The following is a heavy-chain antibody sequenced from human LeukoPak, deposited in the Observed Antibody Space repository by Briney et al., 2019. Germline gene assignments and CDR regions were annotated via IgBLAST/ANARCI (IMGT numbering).Heavy chain of an antibody. CDR1: GGSISSYY. V-gene: IGHV4-4*07. J-gene: IGHJ3*02. Sequence: PSETLSLTCTVSGGSISSYYWSWIRQPAGKGLEWIGRIHTSGSTNYNPSLKSRVTMSVDTSKNQFSLKLSSVTAADTAVYYCARGSFSSSWWRGAFDIWGQGTMVTVSS. CDR2: IHTSGST. CDR3: ARGSFSSSWWRGAFDI. D-gene: IGHD6-13*01.